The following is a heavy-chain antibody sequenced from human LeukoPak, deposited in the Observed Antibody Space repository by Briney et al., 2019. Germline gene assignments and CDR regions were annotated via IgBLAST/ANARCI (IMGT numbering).Heavy chain of an antibody. CDR1: GGSISSSSYY. D-gene: IGHD4-17*01. V-gene: IGHV4-39*07. CDR2: IYYSGST. J-gene: IGHJ5*02. CDR3: ARGLPKIDSGDYGGPWFDP. Sequence: SETLSLTCTVSGGSISSSSYYWGWIRQPPGKGLEWIGSIYYSGSTYYNPSLKSRVTISVDTSKNQFSLKLSSVTAADTAVYYCARGLPKIDSGDYGGPWFDPWGQGTLVTVSS.